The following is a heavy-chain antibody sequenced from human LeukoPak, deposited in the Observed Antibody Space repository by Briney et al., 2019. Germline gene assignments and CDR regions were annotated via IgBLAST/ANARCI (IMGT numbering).Heavy chain of an antibody. CDR2: INPNSGGT. D-gene: IGHD2-2*02. V-gene: IGHV1-2*02. CDR1: GYTFTGYY. J-gene: IGHJ1*01. Sequence: ASVKVSCKASGYTFTGYYMHWVRQAPGQGLEWMGWINPNSGGTNYAQKFQGRVTITRETANSTDYMELRRQRSDDTAVYYCARDRYCSSTSCYTGEYFQHWGQGTLVTVSS. CDR3: ARDRYCSSTSCYTGEYFQH.